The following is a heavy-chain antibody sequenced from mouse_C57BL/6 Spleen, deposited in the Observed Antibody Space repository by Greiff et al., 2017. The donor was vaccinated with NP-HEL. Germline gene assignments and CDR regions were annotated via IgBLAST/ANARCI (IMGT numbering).Heavy chain of an antibody. CDR1: GFTFSSYG. Sequence: EVQLQESGGDLVKPGGSLKLSCAASGFTFSSYGMSWVRQTPDKRLEWVATISSGGSYTYYPDSVKGRFTISRDNAKNTLYLQMSSLKSEDTAMYYCARHGGTGAWFAYWGQGTLVTVSA. J-gene: IGHJ3*01. CDR3: ARHGGTGAWFAY. V-gene: IGHV5-6*01. D-gene: IGHD3-3*01. CDR2: ISSGGSYT.